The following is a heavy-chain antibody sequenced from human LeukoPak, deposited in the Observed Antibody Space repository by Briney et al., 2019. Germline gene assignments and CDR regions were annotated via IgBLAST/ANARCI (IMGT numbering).Heavy chain of an antibody. J-gene: IGHJ4*02. CDR1: GFTFSSYE. CDR2: ISSSSSYI. V-gene: IGHV3-21*01. CDR3: VVDSFDY. Sequence: GGSLRLSCAASGFTFSSYEMNWVRQAPDKGLEWVSSISSSSSYIYYAESVKGRFTISRDDAKNSLYLQLNSLRAEDTAVYYCVVDSFDYWGQGTLVTVSS. D-gene: IGHD2-21*01.